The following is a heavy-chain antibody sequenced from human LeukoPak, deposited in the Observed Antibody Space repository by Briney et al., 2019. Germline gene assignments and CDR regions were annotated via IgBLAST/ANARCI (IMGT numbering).Heavy chain of an antibody. CDR2: IYKSGTT. V-gene: IGHV4-4*07. D-gene: IGHD4-23*01. Sequence: SETLSLSCSVSPGYINNYYWSWIRQPAGKGLEWIGRIYKSGTTYYNPSLKSRVTMSIDTSKSQFSLKLSSVTAADTAIYYCARVFGGNSLDSWGQGTLVAVSS. CDR1: PGYINNYY. CDR3: ARVFGGNSLDS. J-gene: IGHJ4*02.